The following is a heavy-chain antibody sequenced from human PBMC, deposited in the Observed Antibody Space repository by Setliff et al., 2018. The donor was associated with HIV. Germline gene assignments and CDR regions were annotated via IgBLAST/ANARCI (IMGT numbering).Heavy chain of an antibody. V-gene: IGHV4-4*09. CDR3: ARGVPGD. CDR1: GDSMSTSY. J-gene: IGHJ4*02. D-gene: IGHD3-16*01. CDR2: INSRGTT. Sequence: SETLSLTCTVSGDSMSTSYWSWIRQTPGKGLEWIGYINSRGTTNYKSSLKSRVHISIDTSKNQFSLKLSSLTAADTAVYFCARGVPGDWDQGMLVTVSS.